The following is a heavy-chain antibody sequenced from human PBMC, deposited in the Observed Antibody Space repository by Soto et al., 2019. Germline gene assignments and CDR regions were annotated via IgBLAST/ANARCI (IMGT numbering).Heavy chain of an antibody. J-gene: IGHJ2*01. CDR2: INHSGST. V-gene: IGHV4-34*01. Sequence: SETLSLTCAVYGGSFSGYYWSWIRQPPGKGLEWIGEINHSGSTNYNPPLKSRVTMSLDTSRNQFSLSLNSVTAADTAVYYCARMAGPWYFDLWGRGTLVTVSS. CDR3: ARMAGPWYFDL. CDR1: GGSFSGYY.